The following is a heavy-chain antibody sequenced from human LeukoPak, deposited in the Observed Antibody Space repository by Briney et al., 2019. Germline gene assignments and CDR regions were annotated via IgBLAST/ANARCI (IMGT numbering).Heavy chain of an antibody. J-gene: IGHJ5*01. CDR3: AKAATYFYGSVTYDWFES. V-gene: IGHV3-7*01. CDR1: GFTLSSYW. CDR2: IKQDGSEK. D-gene: IGHD3-10*01. Sequence: GGSLRLSCAASGFTLSSYWMSWVRQAPGKGLEWVANIKQDGSEKYYVDSVKGRFTISRDNGKNTIYLQMNSLRVDDTAIYYCAKAATYFYGSVTYDWFESWGQGTLVTVSS.